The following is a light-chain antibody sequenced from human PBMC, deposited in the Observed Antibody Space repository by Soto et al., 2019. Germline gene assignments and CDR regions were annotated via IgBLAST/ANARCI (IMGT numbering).Light chain of an antibody. J-gene: IGKJ1*01. V-gene: IGKV3-15*01. Sequence: ESVLTQSPGTLSLYTGERATLSCRASQSVSSSYLAWYQQKPGQAPRLLIHGASTRATGFPARFSGSGPGTDFTLTISILQAEDVAVYCCQEYNNWPWRFGQGTKVDIK. CDR1: QSVSSSY. CDR2: GAS. CDR3: QEYNNWPWR.